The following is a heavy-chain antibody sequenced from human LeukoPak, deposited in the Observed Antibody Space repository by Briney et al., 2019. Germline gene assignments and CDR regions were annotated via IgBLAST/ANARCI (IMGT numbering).Heavy chain of an antibody. V-gene: IGHV3-30-3*01. Sequence: GGSLRLSCAASGFTFSSYAMHWGRQAPGKGLEWVAVISYDGSNKYYADSVKGRFTISRDNSKNTLYLQMNSLRAEDTAVYYCARSAIFSSGYYYDYFDYWGQGTLVTVSS. CDR2: ISYDGSNK. J-gene: IGHJ4*02. D-gene: IGHD3-22*01. CDR1: GFTFSSYA. CDR3: ARSAIFSSGYYYDYFDY.